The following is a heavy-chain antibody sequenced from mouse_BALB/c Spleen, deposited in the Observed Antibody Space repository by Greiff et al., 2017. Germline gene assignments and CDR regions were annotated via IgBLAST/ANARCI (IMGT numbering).Heavy chain of an antibody. CDR1: GYTFTSYW. J-gene: IGHJ1*01. Sequence: VQLQQSGAELAKPGASVKMSCKASGYTFTSYWMHWVKQRPGQGLEWIGYINPSTGYTEYNQKFKDKATLTADKSSSTAYMQLSSLTSEDSAVYYCARGILRTGLHWYFEVWGAGTTVTVSS. CDR2: INPSTGYT. CDR3: ARGILRTGLHWYFEV. D-gene: IGHD1-1*01. V-gene: IGHV1-7*01.